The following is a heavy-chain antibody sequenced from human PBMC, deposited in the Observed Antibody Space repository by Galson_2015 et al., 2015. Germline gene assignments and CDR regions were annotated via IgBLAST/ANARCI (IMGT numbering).Heavy chain of an antibody. V-gene: IGHV3-33*01. Sequence: SLRLSCAASGFTFSSYGMHWVRQAPGKGLEWVAVIWYDGSNKYYADSVKGRFTISRDNSKNTLYMQMNSLRAEDTAVYYCARDRITMVRGLCDFDDSGQRTLVAVSS. CDR1: GFTFSSYG. CDR2: IWYDGSNK. D-gene: IGHD3-10*01. CDR3: ARDRITMVRGLCDFDD. J-gene: IGHJ4*02.